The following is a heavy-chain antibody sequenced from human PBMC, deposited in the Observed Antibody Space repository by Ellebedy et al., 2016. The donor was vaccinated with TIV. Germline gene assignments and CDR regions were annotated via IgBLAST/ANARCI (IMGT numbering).Heavy chain of an antibody. CDR2: ISAYNGNT. D-gene: IGHD6-13*01. V-gene: IGHV1-18*01. CDR1: GYTFTSYG. J-gene: IGHJ3*02. Sequence: AASVKVSCKASGYTFTSYGISWVRQAPGQGLEWMGWISAYNGNTNYAQKLQGRVTMTTDTSTSTAYMELRSLRSDDTAVYYCARVDPGYSSSYHAFDIWGQGTMVTVSS. CDR3: ARVDPGYSSSYHAFDI.